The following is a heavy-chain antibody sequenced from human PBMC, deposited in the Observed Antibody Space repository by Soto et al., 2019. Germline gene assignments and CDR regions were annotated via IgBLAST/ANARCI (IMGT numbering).Heavy chain of an antibody. J-gene: IGHJ3*02. CDR1: GFTFSNYA. V-gene: IGHV3-23*01. Sequence: EVQLLESGGGLVQPGGSLRLSCAASGFTFSNYAMSWVRQAPGKGLEWVSSISGGDVTTYYADSVKGRFTISRDNSKNTLYLQMNSLGAEDTAVYYCSKGERVGSSWYGAFDIWGQGTMVTVSS. CDR3: SKGERVGSSWYGAFDI. D-gene: IGHD6-13*01. CDR2: ISGGDVTT.